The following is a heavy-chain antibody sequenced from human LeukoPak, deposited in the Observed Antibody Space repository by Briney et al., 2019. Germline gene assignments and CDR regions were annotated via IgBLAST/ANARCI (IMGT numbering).Heavy chain of an antibody. CDR2: ISWNSGNI. Sequence: QPGGSLRLSCAASEFTFDDYAMHWVRQASGKGLEWVSGISWNSGNIGYADSVKGRFTISRDNAKNSLYLQMNSLRAEDTALYYCAKGLRFLEWLFDDGFDIWGQGTMVTVSS. D-gene: IGHD3-3*01. J-gene: IGHJ3*02. CDR1: EFTFDDYA. V-gene: IGHV3-9*01. CDR3: AKGLRFLEWLFDDGFDI.